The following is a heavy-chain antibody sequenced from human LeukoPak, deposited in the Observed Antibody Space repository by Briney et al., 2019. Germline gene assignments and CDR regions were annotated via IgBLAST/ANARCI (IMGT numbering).Heavy chain of an antibody. J-gene: IGHJ4*02. CDR3: ARSSMVRRIHFDY. V-gene: IGHV1-69*04. D-gene: IGHD3-10*01. Sequence: VASVKVSCKASGGTFSSYAISWVRQAPGQGLEWMGNIIASLEMTNYAQKFQGRVTITADTSTSTAYMELSSLRSEDTAVYYCARSSMVRRIHFDYWGQGTLVTVSS. CDR1: GGTFSSYA. CDR2: IIASLEMT.